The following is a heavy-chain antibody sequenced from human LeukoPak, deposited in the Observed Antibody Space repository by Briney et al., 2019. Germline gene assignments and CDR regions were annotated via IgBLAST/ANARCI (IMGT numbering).Heavy chain of an antibody. CDR3: AKDNAKYYDFWSGYAEDFDY. CDR2: ISNNGGYT. V-gene: IGHV3-23*01. Sequence: GGSLRLSCAASGFTFSSSAMSWVRQAPGKGLEWVSAISNNGGYTYYADSVQGRFTISRDNSKNTLYLQMNSLRAEDTAVYYCAKDNAKYYDFWSGYAEDFDYWGQGTLVTVSS. D-gene: IGHD3-3*01. CDR1: GFTFSSSA. J-gene: IGHJ4*02.